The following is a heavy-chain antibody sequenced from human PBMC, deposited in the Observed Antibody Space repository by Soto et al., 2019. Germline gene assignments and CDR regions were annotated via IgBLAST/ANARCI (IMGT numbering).Heavy chain of an antibody. Sequence: SETLSLTCDVSRYSINNNNWWSWVRQPPGGGLEWIGELHHGGSTDYNPSLESRATFSVDISKNQFFLKLSSVTAADTAVYYCTKNSAYALDYWGQGTLVTVSS. V-gene: IGHV4-4*02. CDR3: TKNSAYALDY. CDR2: LHHGGST. D-gene: IGHD5-12*01. CDR1: RYSINNNNW. J-gene: IGHJ4*02.